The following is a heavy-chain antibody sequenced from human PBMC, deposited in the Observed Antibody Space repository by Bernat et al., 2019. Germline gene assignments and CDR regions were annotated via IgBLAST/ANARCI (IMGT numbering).Heavy chain of an antibody. Sequence: QVQLVESGGGVVQPGRSLRLSCAASGFTFSSYAMHWVRQAPGKGLEGVAVISYDGSNKYYADSGKGRFTISRDNSKNTLYLQMNSLRAEDTAVYYCARTATILFDYWGQGTLVTVSS. V-gene: IGHV3-30-3*01. CDR1: GFTFSSYA. CDR2: ISYDGSNK. D-gene: IGHD5-12*01. J-gene: IGHJ4*02. CDR3: ARTATILFDY.